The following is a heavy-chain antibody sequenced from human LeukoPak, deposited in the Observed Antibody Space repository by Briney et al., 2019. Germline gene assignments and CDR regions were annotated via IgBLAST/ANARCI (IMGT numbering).Heavy chain of an antibody. CDR2: ISYDGSNK. CDR1: GFTFSSYA. CDR3: ARETGSAVGSTDFDY. V-gene: IGHV3-30-3*01. D-gene: IGHD4-17*01. J-gene: IGHJ4*02. Sequence: GSLRLSCAASGFTFSSYAMHWVRQAPGKGLEWVAVISYDGSNKYYADPVKGRFTISRDNSKNTLYLQMNSLRAEDTAVYYCARETGSAVGSTDFDYWGQGTLVTVSS.